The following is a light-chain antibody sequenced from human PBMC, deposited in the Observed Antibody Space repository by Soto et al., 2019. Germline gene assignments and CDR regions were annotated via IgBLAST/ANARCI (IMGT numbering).Light chain of an antibody. Sequence: DIQMTQSPSTLSASVGDRVTITCRASQSIDNWLAWYQQKPGKAPKLLIYAASTLETGVPSRFSGSGSGTEFTITIKSLQPDDFATYYCQQFSSYSTFGQGTKV. CDR3: QQFSSYST. CDR2: AAS. CDR1: QSIDNW. J-gene: IGKJ1*01. V-gene: IGKV1-5*01.